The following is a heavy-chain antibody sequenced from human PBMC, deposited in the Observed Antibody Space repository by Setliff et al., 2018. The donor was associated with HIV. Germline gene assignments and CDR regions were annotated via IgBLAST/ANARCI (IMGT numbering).Heavy chain of an antibody. CDR3: ARDGGSSGWYFVLGYSDY. V-gene: IGHV4-34*01. Sequence: PSETLSLTCAVYGGSFSAYYWSWIRQTPGKGLEWIGEINQSGSTNHNPSLKSQVTISVDTSKNQLSLKLSSVTAADTAMHYCARDGGSSGWYFVLGYSDYWGPGTLVTVSS. J-gene: IGHJ4*02. D-gene: IGHD6-19*01. CDR1: GGSFSAYY. CDR2: INQSGST.